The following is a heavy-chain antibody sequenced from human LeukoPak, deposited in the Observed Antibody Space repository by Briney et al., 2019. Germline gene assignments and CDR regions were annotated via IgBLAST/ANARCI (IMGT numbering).Heavy chain of an antibody. D-gene: IGHD4-17*01. CDR2: ISSSGSTI. CDR1: GFTFSSYE. J-gene: IGHJ4*02. Sequence: GGSLRLSCAASGFTFSSYEMNWVRQAPGKGLEWVSYISSSGSTIYYADSVKGRFTISRDNAKNSLYLQMNSLRAEDTAVYYCARDLTVATPFDYWGQGTLVTVSS. V-gene: IGHV3-48*03. CDR3: ARDLTVATPFDY.